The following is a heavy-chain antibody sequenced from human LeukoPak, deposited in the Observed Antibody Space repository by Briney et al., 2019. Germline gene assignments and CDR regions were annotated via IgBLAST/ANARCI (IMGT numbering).Heavy chain of an antibody. CDR1: GGSMNRYY. Sequence: SETPSLTCSVSGGSMNRYYWSWIRQSPGKGLEWIGYIYYSGSTNYNPSLKSRVTISVDTSKNQFSLKLSSVTAADAAVYYCARHVWLQPFDYWGQGTLVTVSS. J-gene: IGHJ4*02. CDR2: IYYSGST. CDR3: ARHVWLQPFDY. V-gene: IGHV4-59*08. D-gene: IGHD3-9*01.